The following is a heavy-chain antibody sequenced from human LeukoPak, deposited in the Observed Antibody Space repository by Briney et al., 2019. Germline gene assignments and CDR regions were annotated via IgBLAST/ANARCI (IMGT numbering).Heavy chain of an antibody. V-gene: IGHV3-23*01. CDR3: AKDNYDILTGYRSRIV. J-gene: IGHJ4*02. Sequence: GGSLRLSCAASGFTFSSYAMSWVRQAPGKGLEWVSAISGSGGSTYYAGSVKGRFTISRDNSKNTLYLQMNSLRAEDTAVYYCAKDNYDILTGYRSRIVWGQGTLVTASS. CDR2: ISGSGGST. CDR1: GFTFSSYA. D-gene: IGHD3-9*01.